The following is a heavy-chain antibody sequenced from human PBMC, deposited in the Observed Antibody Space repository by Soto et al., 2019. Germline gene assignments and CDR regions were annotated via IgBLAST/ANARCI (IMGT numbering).Heavy chain of an antibody. CDR1: GYSFTSYW. J-gene: IGHJ6*02. CDR2: IYPGDSDT. Sequence: PGESLKISCKGSGYSFTSYWIGWVRQMPGKGLECMGIIYPGDSDTRYSPSFQGQVTISADKSISTAYLQWSSLKASDTAMYYCARSRSITGTTGGAGYYGMDVWGQGTTVTVSS. V-gene: IGHV5-51*01. D-gene: IGHD1-20*01. CDR3: ARSRSITGTTGGAGYYGMDV.